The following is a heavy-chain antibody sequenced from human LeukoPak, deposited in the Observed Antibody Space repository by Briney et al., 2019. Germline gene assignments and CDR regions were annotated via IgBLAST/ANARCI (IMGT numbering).Heavy chain of an antibody. CDR1: GGSISSGSYY. J-gene: IGHJ4*02. D-gene: IGHD2-21*01. V-gene: IGHV4-39*07. CDR2: INHSGST. Sequence: PSQTLSLTCTVSGGSISSGSYYWSWIRQPPGKGLEWIGEINHSGSTNYNPSLKSRVTISVDTSKNQFSLKLSSVTAADTAVYYCANLRGESEMLDYWGQGTLVTVSS. CDR3: ANLRGESEMLDY.